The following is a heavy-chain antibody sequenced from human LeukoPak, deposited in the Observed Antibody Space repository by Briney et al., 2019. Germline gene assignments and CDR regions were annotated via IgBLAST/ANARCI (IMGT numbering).Heavy chain of an antibody. V-gene: IGHV1-69*13. CDR1: GYTFSRYG. CDR3: ARGLGYCSSTSCP. Sequence: SVKVSCKASGYTFSRYGINWVRQAPGQGLEWMGGIIPIFGTANYAQKFQGRVTITADESTSTAYMELSSLRSEDTAVYYCARGLGYCSSTSCPWGQGTLVTVSS. J-gene: IGHJ5*02. D-gene: IGHD2-2*01. CDR2: IIPIFGTA.